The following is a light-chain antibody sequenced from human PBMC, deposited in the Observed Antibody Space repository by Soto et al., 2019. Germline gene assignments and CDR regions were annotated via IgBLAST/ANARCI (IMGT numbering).Light chain of an antibody. Sequence: QLTHPSSTRSASVGDRVSLISVASQSIGTWLAWYQQKPGKAPKLLIYAASSLQSGVPSRFSGSGSGTDFALTISSLQAEDFATYYCQQSRRYPPTFGQGTKVDIK. J-gene: IGKJ1*01. CDR1: QSIGTW. CDR2: AAS. V-gene: IGKV1-5*02. CDR3: QQSRRYPPT.